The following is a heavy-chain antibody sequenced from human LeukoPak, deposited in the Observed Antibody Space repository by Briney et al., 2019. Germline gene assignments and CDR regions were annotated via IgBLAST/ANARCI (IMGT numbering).Heavy chain of an antibody. CDR1: GGSISSSSYY. Sequence: IPSETLSLTCTVSGGSISSSSYYWGWLRQPPGKGLEWIGSIYYSGSTYYNPSLRSRVTISVDTYKNQFPLNLSSVTAADTAVYYCARLYYDCSGYYQICYFDYWGQGTLVTVSS. V-gene: IGHV4-39*01. CDR2: IYYSGST. D-gene: IGHD3-22*01. J-gene: IGHJ4*02. CDR3: ARLYYDCSGYYQICYFDY.